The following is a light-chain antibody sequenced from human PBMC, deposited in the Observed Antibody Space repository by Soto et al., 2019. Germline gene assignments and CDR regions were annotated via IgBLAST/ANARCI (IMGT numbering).Light chain of an antibody. Sequence: DIVMNQAPATLSVSTLQQATVSYRSSQSVSRRLAWYQQRPGQAPRLLIYDAPTRATGIQARFSGSGSGTEFTLTISSLQSEDLAVYYFQQYNNVITWTFGQGTNVDIK. CDR3: QQYNNVITWT. CDR1: QSVSRR. V-gene: IGKV3-15*01. J-gene: IGKJ1*01. CDR2: DAP.